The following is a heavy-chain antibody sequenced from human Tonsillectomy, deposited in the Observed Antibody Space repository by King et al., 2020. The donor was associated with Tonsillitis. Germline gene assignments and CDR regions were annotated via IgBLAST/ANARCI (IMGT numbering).Heavy chain of an antibody. CDR3: ARDPRGSSWNAFDI. Sequence: FLPPLFSLILSFSSSFFTFSSYIINFVRHAPLNGLEFFSYIIISSNIIYYSDSWKGRFTISRDNAKNSLYLQMNSLRAEDTAVYYCARDPRGSSWNAFDIWGQGTMVTVSS. CDR1: FFTFSSYI. J-gene: IGHJ3*02. V-gene: IGHV3-48*01. D-gene: IGHD6-13*01. CDR2: IIISSNII.